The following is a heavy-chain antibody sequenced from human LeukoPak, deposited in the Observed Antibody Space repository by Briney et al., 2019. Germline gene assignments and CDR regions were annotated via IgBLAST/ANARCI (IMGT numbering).Heavy chain of an antibody. CDR3: ARSIYIAVVPAAAYYYGMDV. V-gene: IGHV4-61*02. CDR2: IYTSGST. Sequence: PSETLSLTCTVSGGSISSGSYYWSWIRQPAGKGLEWIGRIYTSGSTNYNPSLKSRVTISVDTSKNQFSLKLSSVTAADTAVYYCARSIYIAVVPAAAYYYGMDVWGQGTTVTVSS. J-gene: IGHJ6*02. CDR1: GGSISSGSYY. D-gene: IGHD2-2*01.